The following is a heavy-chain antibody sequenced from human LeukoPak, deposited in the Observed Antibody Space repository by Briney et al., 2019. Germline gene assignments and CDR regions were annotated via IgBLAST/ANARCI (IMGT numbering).Heavy chain of an antibody. J-gene: IGHJ6*02. CDR2: IWYDGSNK. V-gene: IGHV3-33*08. Sequence: GGSLRLSCAASGFTFGSCWMNWVRQAPGKGLEWVAVIWYDGSNKYYADSVKGRFTISRDNSKNTLYLQMNSLRAEDTAVYYCARDPVGFGELHYGMDVWGQGTTVTVSS. CDR1: GFTFGSCW. D-gene: IGHD3-10*01. CDR3: ARDPVGFGELHYGMDV.